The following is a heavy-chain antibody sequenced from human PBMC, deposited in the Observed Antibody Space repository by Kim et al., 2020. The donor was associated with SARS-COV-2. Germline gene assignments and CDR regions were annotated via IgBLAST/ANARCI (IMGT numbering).Heavy chain of an antibody. Sequence: SETLSLTCTVSGGSISSSSYYWGWIRQPPGKGLEWIGSIYYSGSTYYNPSLKSRVTISVDTSKNQFSLKLSSVTAADTAVYYCARHDEWQQLVFYYWGQGTLVTVSS. CDR2: IYYSGST. J-gene: IGHJ4*02. CDR3: ARHDEWQQLVFYY. D-gene: IGHD6-13*01. V-gene: IGHV4-39*01. CDR1: GGSISSSSYY.